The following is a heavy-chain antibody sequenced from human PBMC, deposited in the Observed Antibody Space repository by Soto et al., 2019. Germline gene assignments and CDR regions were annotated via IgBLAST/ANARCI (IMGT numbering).Heavy chain of an antibody. CDR2: IYYSGST. D-gene: IGHD3-10*01. J-gene: IGHJ4*02. Sequence: SETLSLTCTVSGGSISSYYWSWIRQPPGKGLEWIGYIYYSGSTNYNPSLKSRVTISVDTSKNQFSLKLSSVTAADTAVYHCARMRAASMVRGVIIANYFDYWGQGALVTVSS. V-gene: IGHV4-59*08. CDR1: GGSISSYY. CDR3: ARMRAASMVRGVIIANYFDY.